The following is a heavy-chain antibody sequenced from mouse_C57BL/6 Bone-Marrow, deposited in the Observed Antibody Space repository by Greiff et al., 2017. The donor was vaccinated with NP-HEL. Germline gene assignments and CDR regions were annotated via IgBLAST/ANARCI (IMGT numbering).Heavy chain of an antibody. Sequence: VKLVESGPGLVQPSQSLSITCTVSGFSLTSYGVHWVRQSPGKGLEWLGVIWRGGSTDYNAAFMSRLSITKDNSKSQVFFKMNSLQADDTAIYYCAKNPIYYGNYEAMDYWGQGTSVTVSS. V-gene: IGHV2-5*01. CDR3: AKNPIYYGNYEAMDY. J-gene: IGHJ4*01. CDR2: IWRGGST. CDR1: GFSLTSYG. D-gene: IGHD2-1*01.